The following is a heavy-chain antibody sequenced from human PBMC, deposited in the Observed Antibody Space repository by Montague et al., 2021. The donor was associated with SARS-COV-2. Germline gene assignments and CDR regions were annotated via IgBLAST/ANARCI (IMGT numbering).Heavy chain of an antibody. D-gene: IGHD3-10*01. V-gene: IGHV4/OR15-8*01. J-gene: IGHJ6*02. CDR2: IYHSGHY. CDR3: ARVRYYGSGTSLGMDV. CDR1: GGSISDNNW. Sequence: SETLSLTCAVSGGSISDNNWWTWVRQSPGKGPEWVGEIYHSGHYNIKASLRSRVTISVDRTKNQFSLKMTSLTAADTAVYYCARVRYYGSGTSLGMDVWGQGTTVTVSS.